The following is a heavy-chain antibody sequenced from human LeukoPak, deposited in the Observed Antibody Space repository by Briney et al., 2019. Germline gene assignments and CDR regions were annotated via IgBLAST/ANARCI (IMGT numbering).Heavy chain of an antibody. CDR2: IYSGGST. CDR1: GFSVSSSC. Sequence: GGSLRLSCAASGFSVSSSCMSWVRQAPGKRLEWVSFIYSGGSTYYADSVKGRFTISRDNSKNTLYLQMNSLRAEDTAVYYCARARWEGYCLDYWGQGTLVTVSS. CDR3: ARARWEGYCLDY. D-gene: IGHD2-15*01. J-gene: IGHJ4*02. V-gene: IGHV3-53*01.